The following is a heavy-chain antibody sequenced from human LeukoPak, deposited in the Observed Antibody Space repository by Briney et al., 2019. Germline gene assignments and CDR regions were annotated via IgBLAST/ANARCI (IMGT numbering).Heavy chain of an antibody. J-gene: IGHJ4*02. CDR3: AKDQAGYYDSSGYSD. CDR2: INSGGTVT. Sequence: GGSLRLSCAASGFTFSDFWMHWVRHAPGKGLVWVSRINSGGTVTNYADSVKGRLTISRDNAKNTLYLQMNSLRAEDTAVYYCAKDQAGYYDSSGYSDWGQGTLVTVSS. D-gene: IGHD3-22*01. V-gene: IGHV3-74*01. CDR1: GFTFSDFW.